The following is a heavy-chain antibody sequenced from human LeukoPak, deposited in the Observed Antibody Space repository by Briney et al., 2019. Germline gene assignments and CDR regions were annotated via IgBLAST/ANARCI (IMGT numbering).Heavy chain of an antibody. J-gene: IGHJ4*02. Sequence: GASVKVSCKVSGYTLTELSMHWVRQAPGKGLEWMGGFDPEDGETIYAQKFQGRVTMTEDTSTDTAYMELSSLRSEDTAAYYCATGRGYSYGYNYWGQGTLVTVSS. V-gene: IGHV1-24*01. CDR1: GYTLTELS. D-gene: IGHD5-18*01. CDR3: ATGRGYSYGYNY. CDR2: FDPEDGET.